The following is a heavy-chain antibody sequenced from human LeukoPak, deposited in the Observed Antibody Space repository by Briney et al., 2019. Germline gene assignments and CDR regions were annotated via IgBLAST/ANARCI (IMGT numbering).Heavy chain of an antibody. V-gene: IGHV3-21*01. CDR1: GFTFSSYS. Sequence: PGGSLRLSCAASGFTFSSYSMNWVRQAPGKGLEWVSSISSSSSYIYYADSVKGRFTISRDNAKNSLYLQMSSLRAEDTAVYYCASQSIVGVTGEAFDIWGQGTMVTVSS. J-gene: IGHJ3*02. CDR3: ASQSIVGVTGEAFDI. D-gene: IGHD1-26*01. CDR2: ISSSSSYI.